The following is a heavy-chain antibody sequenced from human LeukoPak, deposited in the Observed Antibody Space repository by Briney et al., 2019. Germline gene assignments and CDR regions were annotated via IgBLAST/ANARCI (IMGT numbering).Heavy chain of an antibody. D-gene: IGHD2-21*02. CDR3: AKDSYCGGDCYKRAVDY. Sequence: PGGSLRLSCAASGFTFSSYAMSWVRQAPGKGLEWVSTIIGSGGSTYNADFVKGRFTISRDNSKNPLYLQMNSLRAEDTAVYYCAKDSYCGGDCYKRAVDYWGQGTLVTVSS. V-gene: IGHV3-23*01. CDR1: GFTFSSYA. CDR2: IIGSGGST. J-gene: IGHJ4*02.